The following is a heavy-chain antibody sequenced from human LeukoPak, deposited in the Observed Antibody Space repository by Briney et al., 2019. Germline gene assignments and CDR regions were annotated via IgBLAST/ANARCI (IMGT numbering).Heavy chain of an antibody. CDR2: ISSTADIV. J-gene: IGHJ4*02. V-gene: IGHV3-11*01. D-gene: IGHD6-19*01. CDR1: GFTFSEYY. CDR3: ARETVAGTFDY. Sequence: GGSLRLSCAASGFTFSEYYMSWIRQAPGKGLEWVSDISSTADIVSYADFVLGRFTIARDNGDDSLSLQLNNLRAEDTAVYYCARETVAGTFDYWSQGTLVTVSS.